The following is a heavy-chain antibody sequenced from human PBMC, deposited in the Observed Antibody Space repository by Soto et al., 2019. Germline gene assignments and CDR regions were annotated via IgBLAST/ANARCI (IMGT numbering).Heavy chain of an antibody. CDR3: ARGLLLGTTTAFDH. Sequence: PGGSLSLSCAASGFIVSSNYMSWVRQAPGKGLEWVSLIYSGGSTYYADSVKGRFTISRDNSKNTLYLQMNSLRAEDTAVYYCARGLLLGTTTAFDHWGQGTLVTVYS. CDR1: GFIVSSNY. CDR2: IYSGGST. D-gene: IGHD1-26*01. J-gene: IGHJ4*02. V-gene: IGHV3-53*01.